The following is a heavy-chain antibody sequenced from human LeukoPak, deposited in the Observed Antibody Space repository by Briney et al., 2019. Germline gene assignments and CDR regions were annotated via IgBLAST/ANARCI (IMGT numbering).Heavy chain of an antibody. J-gene: IGHJ5*02. Sequence: GGSLRLSCAASGFTFDNYGMNWVRHAPGKGLEWVSVINWNGGSTGYADSVKGRFTISRDNAKNSLYLQMNSLRAEDTALYYCARSTRTSRKFDPWGQGTLVTVSS. CDR2: INWNGGST. CDR3: ARSTRTSRKFDP. CDR1: GFTFDNYG. D-gene: IGHD1-26*01. V-gene: IGHV3-20*04.